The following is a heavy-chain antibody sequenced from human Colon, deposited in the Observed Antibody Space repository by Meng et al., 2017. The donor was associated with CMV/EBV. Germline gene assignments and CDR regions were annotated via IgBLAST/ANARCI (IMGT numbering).Heavy chain of an antibody. CDR1: GASISTYY. V-gene: IGHV4-4*07. D-gene: IGHD5-12*01. Sequence: QVQRQGSGPGRVKPSETLSLTCPVSGASISTYYWSWIRQPAGEGLEWLGRISTNRNTDYNPSLNSRATIWLDTSNNQFSLKLTSVTAADTAVYYCVRGGYSGTQTGGVQEYWGQGTLVTVSS. CDR2: ISTNRNT. J-gene: IGHJ4*02. CDR3: VRGGYSGTQTGGVQEY.